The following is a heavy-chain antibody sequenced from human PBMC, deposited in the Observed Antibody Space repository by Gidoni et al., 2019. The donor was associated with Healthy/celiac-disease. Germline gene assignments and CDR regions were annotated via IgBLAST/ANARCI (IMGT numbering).Heavy chain of an antibody. CDR2: IYYSGST. V-gene: IGHV4-39*01. CDR3: ARPTYYDILTGQGFTGIFDP. Sequence: TCTVSGGSISSSSYYWGWIRQPPGKGLEWIGSIYYSGSTYYNPSLKSRVTISVDTSKNQFSLKLSSVTAADTAVYYCARPTYYDILTGQGFTGIFDPWGQGTLVTVSS. D-gene: IGHD3-9*01. CDR1: GGSISSSSYY. J-gene: IGHJ5*02.